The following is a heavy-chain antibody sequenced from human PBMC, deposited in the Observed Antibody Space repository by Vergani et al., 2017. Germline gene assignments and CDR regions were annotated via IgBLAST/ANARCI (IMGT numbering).Heavy chain of an antibody. V-gene: IGHV4-61*02. CDR3: ARDPRYSTTWPFFLLDMDV. J-gene: IGHJ6*02. CDR2: FYTGGGT. CDR1: GGSISSGSYY. D-gene: IGHD6-13*01. Sequence: QVQLQESGPGLVRPSQTLSLTCTVSGGSISSGSYYWSWFRQPPGKGLEWIGRFYTGGGTSYNPSLKSRVTISVDTSKNQFSLQLSSVTAADTAVYYCARDPRYSTTWPFFLLDMDVWGQGTTVTVSS.